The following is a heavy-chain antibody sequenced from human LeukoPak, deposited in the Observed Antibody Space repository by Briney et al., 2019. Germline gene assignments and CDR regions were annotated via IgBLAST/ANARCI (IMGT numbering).Heavy chain of an antibody. CDR2: IIPIFGTA. CDR3: TRVSALVAVAGTFDC. CDR1: GGTFISYA. Sequence: SVKVSCKASGGTFISYAISWVRQAPGQGLEWMGGIIPIFGTANYAQKFQGRVTITADESTSTAYMELSSLRSEDTAVYYCTRVSALVAVAGTFDCGGQGTLVSPSS. J-gene: IGHJ4*02. V-gene: IGHV1-69*13. D-gene: IGHD6-19*01.